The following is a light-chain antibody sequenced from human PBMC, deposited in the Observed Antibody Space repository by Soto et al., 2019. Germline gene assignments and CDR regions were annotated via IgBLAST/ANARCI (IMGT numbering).Light chain of an antibody. CDR2: KAS. CDR1: QTISTW. Sequence: DIQMTQSPSTLSASVGDRVTITCRASQTISTWLAWFQQKPGKAPKLLIYKASSLESGVPLRFSGSGSGTEFTLTISSLQPDDFATYYCLQYNSYSMYTFGQGTKLAIK. CDR3: LQYNSYSMYT. J-gene: IGKJ2*01. V-gene: IGKV1-5*03.